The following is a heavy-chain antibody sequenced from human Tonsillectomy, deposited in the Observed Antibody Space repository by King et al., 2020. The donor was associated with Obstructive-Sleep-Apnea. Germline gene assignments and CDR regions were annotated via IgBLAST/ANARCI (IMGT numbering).Heavy chain of an antibody. CDR2: MSYDGSNK. D-gene: IGHD2-15*01. CDR1: GFTFSSYA. CDR3: ARVGSRGAFDI. V-gene: IGHV3-30*04. Sequence: VQLVESGGGVVQPGRSLRLSCAASGFTFSSYAMHWVRQAPGKGLEWVAVMSYDGSNKYYADSVKGRFTISRDNSKNTLYLQMNSLRAEDTAVYYCARVGSRGAFDIWGQGTMVTVSS. J-gene: IGHJ3*02.